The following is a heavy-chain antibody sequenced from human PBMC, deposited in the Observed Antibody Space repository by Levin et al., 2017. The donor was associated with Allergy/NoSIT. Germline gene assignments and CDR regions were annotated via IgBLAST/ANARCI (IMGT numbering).Heavy chain of an antibody. D-gene: IGHD2-2*01. CDR3: ARSPAVAAAPHYLDH. CDR2: MSSAGHT. CDR1: GDSILTDNYF. J-gene: IGHJ4*02. V-gene: IGHV4-39*06. Sequence: SQTLSLTCNVSGDSILTDNYFWGWVRQPPGKGLEWVGSMSSAGHTYHNPSLNSRVTISLETSKNQLTLRMHSLTAADTALYFCARSPAVAAAPHYLDHWGQGTQVTVSS.